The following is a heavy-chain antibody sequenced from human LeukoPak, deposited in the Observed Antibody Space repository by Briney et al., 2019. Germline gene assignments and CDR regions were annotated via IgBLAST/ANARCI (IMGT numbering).Heavy chain of an antibody. D-gene: IGHD6-6*01. CDR1: GFTFSSYA. CDR2: ISGIGGST. J-gene: IGHJ2*01. CDR3: AKDLGAQNPMSIAARPEGYFDL. Sequence: GGSLRLSCAASGFTFSSYAMNWVRQPPAKGLDWVSAISGIGGSTYYANPVQGRFTISSDNSKNTLYLQMNSLRAEDTAVYYCAKDLGAQNPMSIAARPEGYFDLWGRGTLVTVSS. V-gene: IGHV3-23*01.